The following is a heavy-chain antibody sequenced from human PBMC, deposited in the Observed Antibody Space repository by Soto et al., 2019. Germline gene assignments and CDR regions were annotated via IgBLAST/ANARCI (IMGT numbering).Heavy chain of an antibody. CDR2: MNPNSGNT. Sequence: QVQLVQSGAEVKKPGASVKVSCKASGYTFTSYDINWVRQATGQGLEWMGWMNPNSGNTGYAQKFQGRVTMTRNTSISTAYMELSSLRSEDTAVYYCARGLLRYFDSLHAPYYYYGMDVWGQGTTVTVSS. V-gene: IGHV1-8*01. CDR3: ARGLLRYFDSLHAPYYYYGMDV. CDR1: GYTFTSYD. J-gene: IGHJ6*02. D-gene: IGHD3-9*01.